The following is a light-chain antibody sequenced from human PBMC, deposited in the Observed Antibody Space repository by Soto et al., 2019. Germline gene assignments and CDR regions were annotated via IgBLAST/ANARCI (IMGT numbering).Light chain of an antibody. V-gene: IGKV2-30*01. CDR1: ESVLYRDGNSY. CDR3: MQGTYWPYT. Sequence: DVVMTQSPLSLPVTRGQSASVSCRSSESVLYRDGNSYLSWFQQRTGQSPRRLIYKVSYRDSGVPDRFSGSGSDTDFTLKISRVEAEDVRVYYCMQGTYWPYTFGQGTQLEIK. J-gene: IGKJ2*01. CDR2: KVS.